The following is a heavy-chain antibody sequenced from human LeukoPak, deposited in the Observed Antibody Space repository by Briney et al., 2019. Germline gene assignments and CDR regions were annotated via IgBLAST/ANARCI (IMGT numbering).Heavy chain of an antibody. CDR3: AREKLGYCSSTSCHGGFDP. CDR1: GFTFSSYG. CDR2: IWYDGSNK. V-gene: IGHV3-33*01. D-gene: IGHD2-2*01. Sequence: GGSLRLSCAASGFTFSSYGMHWVRQAPGKGLEWVAVIWYDGSNKYYADSVKGRFTISRDNSKNTLYLQMNSLRAEDTAVYYCAREKLGYCSSTSCHGGFDPWGQGTLVTVSS. J-gene: IGHJ5*02.